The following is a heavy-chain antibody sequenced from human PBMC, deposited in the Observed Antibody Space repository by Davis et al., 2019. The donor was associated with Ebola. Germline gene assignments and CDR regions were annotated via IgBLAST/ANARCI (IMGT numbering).Heavy chain of an antibody. D-gene: IGHD1-26*01. CDR3: ARDSGAWEHAFDI. V-gene: IGHV3-33*01. Sequence: GESLKISCAASGFTFSSCAMHWVRQAPGKGLEWVALTSNDESHKQYANSVKGRFTIARDNSKNTLSLQMNSLRAEDTAVYYCARDSGAWEHAFDIWGQGTMVTVSS. J-gene: IGHJ3*02. CDR2: TSNDESHK. CDR1: GFTFSSCA.